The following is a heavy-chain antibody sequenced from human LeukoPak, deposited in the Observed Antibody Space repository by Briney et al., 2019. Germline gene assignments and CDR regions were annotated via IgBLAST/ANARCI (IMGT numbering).Heavy chain of an antibody. CDR1: GFTFSDYY. CDR2: ISNRGDTI. J-gene: IGHJ4*02. V-gene: IGHV3-11*01. D-gene: IGHD3-22*01. CDR3: ARPTYYYDSSGPQEY. Sequence: PGGSLRLSCAASGFTFSDYYMSWIRQAPGKGLEWVSYISNRGDTIYYADSVKGRFTISRDNAKNALHLQMNSLRAEDTATYYCARPTYYYDSSGPQEYWGQGTLVTVSS.